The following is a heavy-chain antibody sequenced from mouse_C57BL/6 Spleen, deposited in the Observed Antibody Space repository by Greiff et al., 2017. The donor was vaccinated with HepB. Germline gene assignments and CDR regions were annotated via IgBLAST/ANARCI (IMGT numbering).Heavy chain of an antibody. J-gene: IGHJ4*01. Sequence: DVMLVESGGGLVKPGGSLKLSCAASGFTFSDYGMHWVRQAPEKGLEWVAYISSGSSTIYYADTVKGRFTISRDNAKNTLFLQMTSLRSEDTAMYYCARTRTGNAMDYWGQGTSVTVSS. V-gene: IGHV5-17*01. CDR3: ARTRTGNAMDY. CDR1: GFTFSDYG. D-gene: IGHD3-1*01. CDR2: ISSGSSTI.